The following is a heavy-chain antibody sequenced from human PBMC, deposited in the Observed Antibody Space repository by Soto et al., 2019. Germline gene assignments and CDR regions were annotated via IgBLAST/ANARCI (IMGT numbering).Heavy chain of an antibody. CDR3: AREGGLLNWFDP. Sequence: EVQLVESGGGLVQPGGSLRLSCAASGFTFSSYNMNWVRQAPGKGLEWVSYISSSSTIYYADSVKGRFTISRDHAKNSLYLQMNSLRDEDTAVYYCAREGGLLNWFDPWGQGTLVTVSS. J-gene: IGHJ5*02. CDR1: GFTFSSYN. V-gene: IGHV3-48*02. CDR2: ISSSSTI.